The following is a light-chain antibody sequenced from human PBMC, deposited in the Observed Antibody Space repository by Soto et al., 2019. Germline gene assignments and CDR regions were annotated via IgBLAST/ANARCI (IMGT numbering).Light chain of an antibody. Sequence: QSVLTQPPSASGTPGQRVTISCSGSNSNIGRNTVNWYQQVPGTAPKVLIYNNNQRPSGVPDRFSGSKSGTAASLAISGLRSEDEADYYCSSFTSSSTEVFGGGTQLTVL. CDR2: NNN. CDR1: NSNIGRNT. J-gene: IGLJ3*02. CDR3: SSFTSSSTEV. V-gene: IGLV1-44*01.